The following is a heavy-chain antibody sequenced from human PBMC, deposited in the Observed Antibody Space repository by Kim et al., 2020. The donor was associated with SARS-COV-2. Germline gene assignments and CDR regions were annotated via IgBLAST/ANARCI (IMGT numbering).Heavy chain of an antibody. V-gene: IGHV3-23*01. Sequence: DSVKGRFTISRDNSKNTLYLQMNSLRAEDTAVYYCAKAMSSGYYVDAFDIWGQGTMVTVSS. J-gene: IGHJ3*02. CDR3: AKAMSSGYYVDAFDI. D-gene: IGHD3-22*01.